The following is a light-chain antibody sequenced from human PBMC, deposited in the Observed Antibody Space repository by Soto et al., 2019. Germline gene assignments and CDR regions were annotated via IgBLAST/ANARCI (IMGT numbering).Light chain of an antibody. CDR2: EVS. V-gene: IGLV2-8*01. J-gene: IGLJ1*01. Sequence: QSALTQPPSASGSPGQSVTISCTGTSSDVGGYNYVSWYQQHPGKARKLMIYEVSKRPSGVPDRFSGSKSGNTASLTVSGLQAEDEADYYCSSYAGSSYVFGTGTKLTVL. CDR3: SSYAGSSYV. CDR1: SSDVGGYNY.